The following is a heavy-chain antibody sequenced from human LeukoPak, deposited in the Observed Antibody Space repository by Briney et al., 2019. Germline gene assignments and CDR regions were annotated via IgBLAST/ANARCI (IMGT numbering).Heavy chain of an antibody. CDR2: IKQDGSDK. J-gene: IGHJ3*02. D-gene: IGHD1-1*01. CDR1: GFIITSHW. V-gene: IGHV3-7*01. Sequence: PGGSLRLSCEASGFIITSHWMGWVRQAPGKRPEWVANIKQDGSDKYYLDSVKGRFTISRDNAKNSLYLQMNSLRDEDTAMYYCVRGGGTLDMWGQGTMVTVSS. CDR3: VRGGGTLDM.